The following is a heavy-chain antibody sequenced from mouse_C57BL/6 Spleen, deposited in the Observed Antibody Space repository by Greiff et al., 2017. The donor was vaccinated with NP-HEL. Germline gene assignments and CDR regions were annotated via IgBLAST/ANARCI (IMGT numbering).Heavy chain of an antibody. D-gene: IGHD2-5*01. CDR1: GFSFNTYA. J-gene: IGHJ4*01. CDR2: IRSKSNNYAT. Sequence: EVQVVESGGGLVQPKGSLKLSCAASGFSFNTYAMNWVRQAPGKGLEWVARIRSKSNNYATYYADSVKDRFTISRDDSESMLYLQMNNLKTEDTAMYYWVRHEGVTKGYYAMDYWGQGTSVTVSS. CDR3: VRHEGVTKGYYAMDY. V-gene: IGHV10-1*01.